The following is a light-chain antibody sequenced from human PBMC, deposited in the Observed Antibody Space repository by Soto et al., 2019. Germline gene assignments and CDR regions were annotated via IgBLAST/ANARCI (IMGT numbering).Light chain of an antibody. J-gene: IGKJ1*01. CDR2: AAS. Sequence: DIQMTQSPSSLSASVGXRVXIXXXASQSISSYLNWYQQKPGKAPKLLIYAASSLQSGVPSRFSGSGSGTDFTLTISSLQPEDFATYYCQQSYSTPWTFGQGTKVEIK. CDR3: QQSYSTPWT. CDR1: QSISSY. V-gene: IGKV1-39*01.